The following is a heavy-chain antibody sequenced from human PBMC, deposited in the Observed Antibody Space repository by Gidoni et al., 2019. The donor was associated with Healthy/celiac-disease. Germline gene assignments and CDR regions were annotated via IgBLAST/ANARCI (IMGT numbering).Heavy chain of an antibody. Sequence: EVQLVESGGGLVQPGGSLNLSCAASGFTFRGAAMHWVRQASGKGLEWVGRIRSKANSYETAYAASVKGRFTISRDDSKNTAYLQMNSLKTEDTAVYYCTRRGDFDWLSPDYYYYGMDVWGQGTTVTVSS. V-gene: IGHV3-73*02. D-gene: IGHD3-9*01. CDR3: TRRGDFDWLSPDYYYYGMDV. CDR1: GFTFRGAA. J-gene: IGHJ6*02. CDR2: IRSKANSYET.